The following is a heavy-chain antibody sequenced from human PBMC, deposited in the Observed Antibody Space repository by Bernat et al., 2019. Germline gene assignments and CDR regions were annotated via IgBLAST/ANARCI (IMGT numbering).Heavy chain of an antibody. CDR2: IYYSGST. D-gene: IGHD3-16*01. CDR3: ARDIWDPYYYYYGMDV. CDR1: GGSISSGDYY. V-gene: IGHV4-30-4*01. Sequence: QVQLQESGPGLVKPSQTLSLTCTVSGGSISSGDYYWSWIRQPPGKGLEWIGYIYYSGSTYYNPSLKSRVTISVDTSKNQFSLKLSSVTAADTAVYYCARDIWDPYYYYYGMDVWGQGTMVTVSS. J-gene: IGHJ6*02.